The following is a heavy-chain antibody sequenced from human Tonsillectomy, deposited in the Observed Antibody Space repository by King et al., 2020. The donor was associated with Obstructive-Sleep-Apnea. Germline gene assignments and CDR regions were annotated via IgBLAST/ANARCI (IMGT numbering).Heavy chain of an antibody. CDR2: ISFDGTNI. V-gene: IGHV3-30*15. D-gene: IGHD6-13*01. J-gene: IGHJ6*02. CDR3: ARDDGFFGQQQGRYGMDV. Sequence: VQLVESGGGVVQPGRSLRLSCAASGFTFSSYAMDWVRQAPGKGLEWLAVISFDGTNIYYADFVKGRFTISRDNSKDTLYLHMSSLRAEDSAVYYCARDDGFFGQQQGRYGMDVWGQGTTVTVSS. CDR1: GFTFSSYA.